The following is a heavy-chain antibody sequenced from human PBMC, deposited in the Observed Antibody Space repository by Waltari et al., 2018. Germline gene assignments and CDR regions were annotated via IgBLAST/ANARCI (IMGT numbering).Heavy chain of an antibody. Sequence: QVQLVESGGGVVQPGRSLRLSCAASGFTFSSYAMHWVRQAPGKGLEWVAVISYDGSNKYNADSVKGRFTISRDKSKNTLYLQMNSLGAEDTAVYYCAREWEWLLAFDYWGQGTLVTVSS. CDR3: AREWEWLLAFDY. CDR2: ISYDGSNK. CDR1: GFTFSSYA. V-gene: IGHV3-30-3*01. D-gene: IGHD3-3*01. J-gene: IGHJ4*02.